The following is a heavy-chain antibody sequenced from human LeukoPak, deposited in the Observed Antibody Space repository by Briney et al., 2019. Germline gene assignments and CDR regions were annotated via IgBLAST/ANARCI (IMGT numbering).Heavy chain of an antibody. D-gene: IGHD5-18*01. V-gene: IGHV1-69*13. Sequence: GASVKVSCKASGGTFSSCAISWVRQAPGQGLEWMGGIIPIFGTANYAQKFQGRVTITADESTSTAYMELSSLRSEDTAVYYCASLPKEHTTAMATGDYYYYGMDVWGQGTTVTVSS. CDR2: IIPIFGTA. CDR3: ASLPKEHTTAMATGDYYYYGMDV. CDR1: GGTFSSCA. J-gene: IGHJ6*02.